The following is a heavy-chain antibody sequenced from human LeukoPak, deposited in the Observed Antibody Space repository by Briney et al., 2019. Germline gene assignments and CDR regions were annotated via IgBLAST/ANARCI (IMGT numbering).Heavy chain of an antibody. J-gene: IGHJ4*02. D-gene: IGHD3-22*01. CDR1: GYTFTYYY. Sequence: GASVNVSFTGSGYTFTYYYIHWVRQAPGQGLEWMGWINPKSGGTNYAQKFRGRVTMTRDTSISTAYMELRSDDTAVYYCATLGISGYFRDYWGQGTLVTVSS. V-gene: IGHV1-2*02. CDR2: INPKSGGT. CDR3: ATLGISGYFRDY.